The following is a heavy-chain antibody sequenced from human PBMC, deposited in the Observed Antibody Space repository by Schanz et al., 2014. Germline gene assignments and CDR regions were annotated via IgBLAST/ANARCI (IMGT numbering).Heavy chain of an antibody. Sequence: VQLVQSGAEVKRPGASVRVSCKASGYTFTSYDFNWVRQAPGQGLEWMGWITAYNGDTNYALKLQGRVTMTTDTSTGTAYMELRSLRSDDTAHYYCVRVPSRDVSFDLWGRGTLVTVSS. D-gene: IGHD3-16*01. CDR2: ITAYNGDT. J-gene: IGHJ2*01. V-gene: IGHV1-18*01. CDR3: VRVPSRDVSFDL. CDR1: GYTFTSYD.